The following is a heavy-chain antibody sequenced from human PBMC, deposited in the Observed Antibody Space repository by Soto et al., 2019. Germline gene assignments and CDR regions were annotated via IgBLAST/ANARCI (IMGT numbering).Heavy chain of an antibody. J-gene: IGHJ4*02. CDR2: IYYSGNT. CDR3: ARGENSDFDY. CDR1: DDSINSDKYY. V-gene: IGHV4-61*01. Sequence: SETLSLTCSVSDDSINSDKYYWGWIRQPPGKGLEWIGYIYYSGNTNYNPSLKSRVTISVDTSKNQFSLKLSSVTAADTAVYYCARGENSDFDYWGQGTLVTVSS. D-gene: IGHD1-26*01.